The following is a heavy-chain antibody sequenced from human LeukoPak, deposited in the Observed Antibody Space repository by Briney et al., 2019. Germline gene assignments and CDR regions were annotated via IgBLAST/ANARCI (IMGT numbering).Heavy chain of an antibody. CDR2: IYYSGST. D-gene: IGHD3-22*01. CDR3: ARDNHYYDSSGYYSDAFDI. Sequence: SETLSLTCTVSGGSINSYYWSWIRQPPGKGLEWIGYIYYSGSTNYNPSLKSRVTISVDTSKNQFSLRLSSVTAADTAVYYCARDNHYYDSSGYYSDAFDIWGQGTMVTVSS. V-gene: IGHV4-59*01. CDR1: GGSINSYY. J-gene: IGHJ3*02.